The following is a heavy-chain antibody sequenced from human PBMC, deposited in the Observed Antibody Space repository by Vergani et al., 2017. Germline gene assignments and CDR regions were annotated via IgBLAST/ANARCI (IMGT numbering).Heavy chain of an antibody. CDR3: AKANPRNSGYDYLYYYHAMDV. CDR1: GYSFTSYW. D-gene: IGHD5-12*01. J-gene: IGHJ6*02. V-gene: IGHV3-23*04. CDR2: ISGSGGST. Sequence: EVQLVQSGAEVKKPGESLKISCKGSGYSFTSYWIGWVRQMPGKGLEWVSGISGSGGSTYYAGSVKGRFTISRDSSKNTLYLQMNSLSAGDTAVYYCAKANPRNSGYDYLYYYHAMDVWGQGTTVTVSS.